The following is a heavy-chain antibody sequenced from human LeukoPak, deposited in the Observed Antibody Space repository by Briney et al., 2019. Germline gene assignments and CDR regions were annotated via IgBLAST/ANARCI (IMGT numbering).Heavy chain of an antibody. V-gene: IGHV3-21*01. D-gene: IGHD3-3*01. CDR1: GFTFSSYS. CDR3: ARVGIYDFWSGYTSDY. J-gene: IGHJ4*02. Sequence: GSLRLSCAASGFTFSSYSMNWVRQAPGKGLEWVSSISSSSSYIYYADSVKGRFTISRDNAKNSLYLQMNSLRAEDTAVYYCARVGIYDFWSGYTSDYWGQGTLVTVSS. CDR2: ISSSSSYI.